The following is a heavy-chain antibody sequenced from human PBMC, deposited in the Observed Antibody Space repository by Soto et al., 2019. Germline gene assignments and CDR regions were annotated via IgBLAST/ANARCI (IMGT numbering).Heavy chain of an antibody. CDR3: ARGYYDILTGYSNWFDP. J-gene: IGHJ5*02. V-gene: IGHV1-8*01. Sequence: ASVKVSCKASGYTFTSYDINWVRQATGQGLEWMGWMNPNSGNTGYAQKFQGRVTMTRNTSISTAYMELSSLRSEDTAVYYCARGYYDILTGYSNWFDPWSQGTLVTVSS. D-gene: IGHD3-9*01. CDR2: MNPNSGNT. CDR1: GYTFTSYD.